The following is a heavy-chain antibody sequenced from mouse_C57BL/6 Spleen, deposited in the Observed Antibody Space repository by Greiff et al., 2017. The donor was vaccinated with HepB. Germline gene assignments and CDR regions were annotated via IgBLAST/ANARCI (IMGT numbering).Heavy chain of an antibody. Sequence: EVQLQQSGPELVKPGASVKIPCKASGYTFTDYNMDWVKQSHGKSLEWIGDINPNNGGTIYNQKFKGKATLTVDKSSSTAYMELLSLTSEDTAVYYCALELRLPFAYWCQGTLVTVSA. CDR1: GYTFTDYN. V-gene: IGHV1-18*01. D-gene: IGHD3-2*02. J-gene: IGHJ3*01. CDR2: INPNNGGT. CDR3: ALELRLPFAY.